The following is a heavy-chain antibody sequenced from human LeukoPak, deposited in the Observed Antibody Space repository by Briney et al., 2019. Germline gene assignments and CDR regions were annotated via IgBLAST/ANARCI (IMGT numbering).Heavy chain of an antibody. Sequence: GGSLRLSCAASGFTFSSYGMHWVRQAPGKGLEWVAVISYDGSNKYYADSVKGRFTISRDNSKDTLYLQMNSLRAEDTAVYYCAKGGYSSGWYFDYWGQGTLVTVSS. D-gene: IGHD6-19*01. J-gene: IGHJ4*02. CDR3: AKGGYSSGWYFDY. CDR1: GFTFSSYG. CDR2: ISYDGSNK. V-gene: IGHV3-30*18.